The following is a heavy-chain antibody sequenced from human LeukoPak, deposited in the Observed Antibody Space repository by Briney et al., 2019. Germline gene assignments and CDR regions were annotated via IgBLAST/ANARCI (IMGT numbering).Heavy chain of an antibody. V-gene: IGHV3-48*01. J-gene: IGHJ4*02. D-gene: IGHD3-22*01. Sequence: PGGSLRLSCAASGFTFSSYSMNWVRQAPGKGLEWVSYISSISRTIYYADSVKGRFTISRDNAKNSLYLQMNSLRTEDTAVYYCARDRDYYDSSGYNCWGQGTLVTVSS. CDR1: GFTFSSYS. CDR2: ISSISRTI. CDR3: ARDRDYYDSSGYNC.